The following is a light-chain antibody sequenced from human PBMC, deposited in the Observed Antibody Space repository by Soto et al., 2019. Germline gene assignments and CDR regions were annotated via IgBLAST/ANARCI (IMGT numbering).Light chain of an antibody. Sequence: DIQMTQSPSSLSASVGARVTITCRASQGIRNYLAWYQQKPGKVPKLLIFAASTLQSGDPSRFSGSGSGTDFTRTKSSLQPEDVATYYCQKYNKAPTWTFGQGTKVEIK. CDR1: QGIRNY. J-gene: IGKJ1*01. CDR2: AAS. V-gene: IGKV1-27*01. CDR3: QKYNKAPTWT.